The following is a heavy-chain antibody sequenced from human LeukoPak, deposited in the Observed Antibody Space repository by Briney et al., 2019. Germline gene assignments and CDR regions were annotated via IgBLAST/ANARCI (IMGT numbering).Heavy chain of an antibody. CDR3: ARASVVVGASHFEY. CDR2: ISAYNGNT. V-gene: IGHV1-18*04. J-gene: IGHJ4*02. D-gene: IGHD2-15*01. CDR1: GYTFTSYG. Sequence: GASVNVSCKASGYTFTSYGISWVRQAPGQGLDWMGWISAYNGNTNYAQKLQGRVSMTNDTSTRTAYMELRSLRSDDTAVYYCARASVVVGASHFEYWGQGTLVTVSS.